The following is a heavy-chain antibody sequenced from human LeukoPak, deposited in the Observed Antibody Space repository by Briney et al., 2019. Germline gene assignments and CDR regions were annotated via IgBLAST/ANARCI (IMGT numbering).Heavy chain of an antibody. J-gene: IGHJ5*02. CDR2: INHSGST. D-gene: IGHD1-14*01. CDR3: ARGRTSNWFDP. CDR1: GGSFSGYY. V-gene: IGHV4-34*01. Sequence: PSETLSLTCAVYGGSFSGYYWSWIRQPPGKGLEWIGEINHSGSTNYNPSLKSRVTTSVDTSKNQLSLELTSVTVADTAVYYCARGRTSNWFDPWGQGTLVTVSS.